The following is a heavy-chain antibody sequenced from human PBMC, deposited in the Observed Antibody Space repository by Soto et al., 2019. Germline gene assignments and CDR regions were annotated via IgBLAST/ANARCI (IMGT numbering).Heavy chain of an antibody. CDR2: ISYDGSNK. CDR1: GFTFSSYG. Sequence: GGSLRLSCAASGFTFSSYGMHWVRQAPGKGLEWVAVISYDGSNKYYADSVKGRFTISRDNSKNTLYLQMNSLRAEDTAVYYCAKDPYDSSGYYYGNYYYYYGMDVWGQGTTVTVSS. V-gene: IGHV3-30*18. D-gene: IGHD3-22*01. J-gene: IGHJ6*02. CDR3: AKDPYDSSGYYYGNYYYYYGMDV.